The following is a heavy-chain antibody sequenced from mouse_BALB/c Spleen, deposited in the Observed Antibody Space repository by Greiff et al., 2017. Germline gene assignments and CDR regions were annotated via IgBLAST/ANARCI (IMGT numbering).Heavy chain of an antibody. CDR2: IDPFNGGT. J-gene: IGHJ3*01. CDR1: GYSFTSYY. D-gene: IGHD2-1*01. CDR3: ARLGGNQAWFAY. Sequence: VQLQQSGPELMKPGASVKISCKASGYSFTSYYMHWVKQSHGKSLEWIGYIDPFNGGTSYNQKFKGKATLTVDKSSSTAYMELSSLTSEDSAVYYCARLGGNQAWFAYWGQGTLVTVSA. V-gene: IGHV1-31*01.